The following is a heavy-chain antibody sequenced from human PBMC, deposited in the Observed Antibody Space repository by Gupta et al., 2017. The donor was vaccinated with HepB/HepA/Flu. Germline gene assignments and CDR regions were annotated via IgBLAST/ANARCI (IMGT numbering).Heavy chain of an antibody. CDR3: AKGTTGYYYYYMDV. CDR2: IRGSGRST. J-gene: IGHJ6*03. D-gene: IGHD1-7*01. V-gene: IGHV3-23*01. CDR1: GFVFRRYA. Sequence: VQLLESGGGLIQSAGSRSVSCVAPGFVFRRYAMSWVRQAPGKGLEWVSAIRGSGRSTYYADSVKGRFTISRDNSKNTLYLQMNSLRAEDTAVYYCAKGTTGYYYYYMDVWGNGTTVTVSS.